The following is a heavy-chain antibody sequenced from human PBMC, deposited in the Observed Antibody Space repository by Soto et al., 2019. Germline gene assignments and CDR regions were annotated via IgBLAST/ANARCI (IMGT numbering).Heavy chain of an antibody. J-gene: IGHJ2*01. Sequence: QEQLVESAGGVVQPGRSLRLSCAGAGFSLHTYAMHWVRQAPGKGLEWVALISYDGSANYYAYSVKGRFTISRDNSKNTLDVQMNSLRLEDTAVYYCARDWDRGGGSYFWSVYLWGRGTLVIVSS. CDR1: GFSLHTYA. D-gene: IGHD1-26*01. V-gene: IGHV3-30-3*01. CDR3: ARDWDRGGGSYFWSVYL. CDR2: ISYDGSAN.